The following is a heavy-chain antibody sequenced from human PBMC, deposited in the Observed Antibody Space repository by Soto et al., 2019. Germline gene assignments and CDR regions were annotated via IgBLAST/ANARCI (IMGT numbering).Heavy chain of an antibody. J-gene: IGHJ5*02. V-gene: IGHV4-39*01. Sequence: SETLSLTCTVSGASIISSSHFWGWIRQPPGKGLEWIADIFFSGATYYTPSLRSPLTISLDTSKGQFSLKLSSVTAADTAVYYCARLTSRIAAANHRRNNWSDAWGPGSLVT. CDR2: IFFSGAT. D-gene: IGHD6-25*01. CDR3: ARLTSRIAAANHRRNNWSDA. CDR1: GASIISSSHF.